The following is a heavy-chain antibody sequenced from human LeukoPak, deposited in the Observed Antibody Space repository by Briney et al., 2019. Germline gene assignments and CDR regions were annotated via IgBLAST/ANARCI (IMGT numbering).Heavy chain of an antibody. CDR3: TTARRVR. V-gene: IGHV3-15*01. CDR1: GFTFSNYA. Sequence: PGGSLRLSCAASGFTFSNYAMTWVRQAPGKGLEWVGRIKGKTDGGTTDYAAPVKGRFTISRDDSKNTLYLQMNSLKTEDTAVYYCTTARRVRWGQGTLVTVSS. D-gene: IGHD3-10*01. J-gene: IGHJ4*02. CDR2: IKGKTDGGTT.